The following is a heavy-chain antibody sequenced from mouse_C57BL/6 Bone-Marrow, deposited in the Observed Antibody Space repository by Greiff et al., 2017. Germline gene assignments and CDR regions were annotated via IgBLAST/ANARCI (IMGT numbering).Heavy chain of an antibody. D-gene: IGHD1-1*01. J-gene: IGHJ2*01. CDR2: IHPNSGST. V-gene: IGHV1-64*01. CDR3: ARLADGSSWDY. CDR1: GYTFTSYW. Sequence: QVQLQQPGAELVKPGASVKLPCKASGYTFTSYWMHWVKQRPGQGLEWIGMIHPNSGSTNYNEKFKSKATLTVDKSSSTAYMQLSSLTSEDSAVYYCARLADGSSWDYWGQGTTLTVSS.